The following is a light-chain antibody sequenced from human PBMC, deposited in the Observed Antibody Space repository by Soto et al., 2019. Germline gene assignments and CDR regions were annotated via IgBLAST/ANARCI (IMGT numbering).Light chain of an antibody. CDR3: QSYDSSLSVYV. CDR2: GNS. J-gene: IGLJ1*01. V-gene: IGLV1-40*01. CDR1: SSDIGAGYD. Sequence: QSVLTQPPSVSGAPGQRVTISCTGSSSDIGAGYDVHWYQHLPGTAPKLLIYGNSNRPSGVPDRFSGSKSGTSASLAITGLQAEDEADYYCQSYDSSLSVYVFGTGTKLTV.